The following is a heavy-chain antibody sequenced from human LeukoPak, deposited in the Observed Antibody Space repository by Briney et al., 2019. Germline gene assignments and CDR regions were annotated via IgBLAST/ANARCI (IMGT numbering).Heavy chain of an antibody. V-gene: IGHV3-23*01. CDR2: ISNSDATT. J-gene: IGHJ6*03. CDR1: GFTFSNYA. CDR3: ARCITVFGVVIPEYYYYYMDV. Sequence: GGSLRLSCAASGFTFSNYAMNWARQAPGKGLEWVSSISNSDATTYYADSVRGRFTISRDNSKNTLYLQMNSLRVEDTAVYYCARCITVFGVVIPEYYYYYMDVWGKGATVTVSS. D-gene: IGHD3-3*01.